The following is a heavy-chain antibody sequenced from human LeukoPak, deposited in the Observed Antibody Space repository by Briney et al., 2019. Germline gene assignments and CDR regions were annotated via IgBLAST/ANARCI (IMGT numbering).Heavy chain of an antibody. CDR3: ARGGEGSGGRNWMPRLFDY. D-gene: IGHD2-15*01. Sequence: SETLSVTCAVYGGSFSGYYWSWIRQPPGNGLEWIGEINHSGSTNYNPSLKSRVTISVDTSKNQFSLKLSSVTAADTAVYYCARGGEGSGGRNWMPRLFDYWGQGTLVTVSS. CDR1: GGSFSGYY. J-gene: IGHJ4*02. V-gene: IGHV4-34*01. CDR2: INHSGST.